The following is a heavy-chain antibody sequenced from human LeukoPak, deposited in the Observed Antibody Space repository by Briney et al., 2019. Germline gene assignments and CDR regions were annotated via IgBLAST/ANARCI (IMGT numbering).Heavy chain of an antibody. V-gene: IGHV3-74*01. CDR3: ARSGGTGFDP. CDR1: GFTFSSYW. J-gene: IGHJ5*02. Sequence: GGSLRLSCAVSGFTFSSYWMHWVRHAPGKVLMWVSHINNDGSNTRYADSVKGRFTTSRDNAKNTLYLQMKSLRGEDTAVYYCARSGGTGFDPWGQGTLVTVSS. D-gene: IGHD3/OR15-3a*01. CDR2: INNDGSNT.